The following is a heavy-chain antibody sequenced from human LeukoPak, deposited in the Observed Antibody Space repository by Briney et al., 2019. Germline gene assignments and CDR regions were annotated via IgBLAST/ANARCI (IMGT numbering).Heavy chain of an antibody. CDR3: ARSTPSGTWYFDY. CDR2: IYYSGRT. Sequence: SSETLSLTCTISGGSISSYYWSWIRQAPGKGLEWIAYIYYSGRTNYNPSLKSRVTISVDTSKNQFSLKLTSVTAADEAIYYCARSTPSGTWYFDYWGQGTLVAVSS. J-gene: IGHJ4*02. D-gene: IGHD6-13*01. V-gene: IGHV4-59*08. CDR1: GGSISSYY.